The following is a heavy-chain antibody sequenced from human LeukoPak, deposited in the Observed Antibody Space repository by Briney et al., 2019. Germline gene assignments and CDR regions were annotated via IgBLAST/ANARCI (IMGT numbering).Heavy chain of an antibody. V-gene: IGHV5-51*01. Sequence: GESLKISCKGSGYSFTSYWIGWVRQMPGKGLEWMGIIYPGDSDTKYSPSFQGQVTISADKSINTANLQWSSLKSSDTAIYYCACYIVEGPYPMDGWGQGTTVTVPS. CDR3: ACYIVEGPYPMDG. J-gene: IGHJ6*02. CDR2: IYPGDSDT. D-gene: IGHD2-21*01. CDR1: GYSFTSYW.